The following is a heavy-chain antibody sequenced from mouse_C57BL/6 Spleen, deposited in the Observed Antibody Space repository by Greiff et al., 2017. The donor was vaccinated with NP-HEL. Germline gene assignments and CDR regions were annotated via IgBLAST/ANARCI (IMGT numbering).Heavy chain of an antibody. CDR1: GFTFSSYG. V-gene: IGHV5-6*01. CDR2: ISSGGSYT. D-gene: IGHD2-1*01. J-gene: IGHJ2*01. Sequence: EVQLVESGGDLVKPGGSLKLSCAASGFTFSSYGMSWVRQTPDKRLEWVATISSGGSYTYYPDSVKGRFTISRDNAKNTLYLQMSSLKSEDTAMYYCARRDGNFDYGGQGTTLTVSS. CDR3: ARRDGNFDY.